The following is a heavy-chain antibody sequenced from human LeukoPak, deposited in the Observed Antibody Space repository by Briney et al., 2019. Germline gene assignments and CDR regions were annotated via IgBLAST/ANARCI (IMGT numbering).Heavy chain of an antibody. D-gene: IGHD3-22*01. CDR1: GFTFSSYA. J-gene: IGHJ4*02. CDR3: ATWRAYDSSGSRAWYFDY. CDR2: ISYDGSNK. V-gene: IGHV3-30-3*01. Sequence: GRSLRLSCAASGFTFSSYAMHWVRQAPGQGLEWVAVISYDGSNKYYADSVKGRFTISRDNSKNTLYLQMNSLRAEDTAVYYCATWRAYDSSGSRAWYFDYWGQGTLVTVSS.